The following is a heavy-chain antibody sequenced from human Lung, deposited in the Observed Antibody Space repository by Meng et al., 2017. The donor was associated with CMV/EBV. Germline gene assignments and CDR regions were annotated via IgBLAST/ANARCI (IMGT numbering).Heavy chain of an antibody. D-gene: IGHD1-26*01. Sequence: QVQPVQSGAGVKKPGASVKVSCKASGYTFTNYYWHWVRQAPGQGLEWMGIINPSGGSTSYAQKFKGRVTMTRDTSTSTVYMELSSLRSEDTAVYYCAREDDGATFDYWGQGTLVTVSS. CDR3: AREDDGATFDY. V-gene: IGHV1-46*01. CDR1: GYTFTNYY. CDR2: INPSGGST. J-gene: IGHJ4*02.